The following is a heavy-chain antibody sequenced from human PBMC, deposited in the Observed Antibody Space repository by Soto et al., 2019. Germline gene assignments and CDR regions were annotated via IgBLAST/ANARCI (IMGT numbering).Heavy chain of an antibody. Sequence: GGSLRLSCAVSGFTFSSHWMHWVRQAPGKGLVWVSRINTDGSTTSYADSVKGRFTISRDNAKNTLYLQMNSLRAEDTAVYYCVRSLWSSPDCWGQGVLVTVSS. CDR1: GFTFSSHW. D-gene: IGHD2-2*01. V-gene: IGHV3-74*01. CDR3: VRSLWSSPDC. CDR2: INTDGSTT. J-gene: IGHJ4*02.